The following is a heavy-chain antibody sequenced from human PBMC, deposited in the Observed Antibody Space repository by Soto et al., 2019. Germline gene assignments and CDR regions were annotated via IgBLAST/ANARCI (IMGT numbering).Heavy chain of an antibody. V-gene: IGHV3-33*01. D-gene: IGHD2-2*01. CDR3: AGRGEPVTAYYFGS. CDR1: GFTLSGFA. J-gene: IGHJ4*02. Sequence: QVQVVESGGGVVQPGGSLRLSCAASGFTLSGFAMHWVRQAPGKGLEWVAVNWSDGRNKYADSMKGRFTISRDNSKNTLYLQMSSLSAEETAVYYWAGRGEPVTAYYFGSWGRGTLVTVSS. CDR2: NWSDGRN.